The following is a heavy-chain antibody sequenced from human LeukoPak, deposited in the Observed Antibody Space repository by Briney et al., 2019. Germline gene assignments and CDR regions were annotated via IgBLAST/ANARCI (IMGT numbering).Heavy chain of an antibody. CDR2: ISSSSSYI. Sequence: GGSLRLSCAASGFTFSSYSMNWVRQAPGKGLEWVSSISSSSSYIYYADSVKGRFTISRDDAKNSLYLQMNSLRAEDTAVYYCAREGYQLLYAYYYYYMDVWGKGTTVTVSS. CDR1: GFTFSSYS. V-gene: IGHV3-21*01. D-gene: IGHD2-2*02. CDR3: AREGYQLLYAYYYYYMDV. J-gene: IGHJ6*03.